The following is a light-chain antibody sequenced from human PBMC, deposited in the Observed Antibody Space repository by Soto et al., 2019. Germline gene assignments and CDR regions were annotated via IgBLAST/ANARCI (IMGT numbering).Light chain of an antibody. V-gene: IGKV3-20*01. J-gene: IGKJ1*01. CDR2: GAS. Sequence: IVLTQSPGTLSLSPGERATLFCRASQSVSRSYLVWYQQKPGQAPRLLIYGASRRATGISDRFSGSGSGTDFTLTISRLEPEDFAVYYCHQYGSSPWTFGQGTKVDNK. CDR1: QSVSRSY. CDR3: HQYGSSPWT.